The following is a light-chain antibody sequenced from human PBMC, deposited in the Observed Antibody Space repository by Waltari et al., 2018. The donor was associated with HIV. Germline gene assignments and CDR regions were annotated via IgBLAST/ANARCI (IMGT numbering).Light chain of an antibody. Sequence: DIRMTQSPSTLSASVAASFTITCRAIQNINSWLAWYQQRPGKAPRLLIHKASNLESGVPSRFSGGGSGTEFNLTIDSLQPEDFATYYGQQYNIDFYTFGQGTKV. CDR3: QQYNIDFYT. CDR2: KAS. J-gene: IGKJ3*01. CDR1: QNINSW. V-gene: IGKV1-5*03.